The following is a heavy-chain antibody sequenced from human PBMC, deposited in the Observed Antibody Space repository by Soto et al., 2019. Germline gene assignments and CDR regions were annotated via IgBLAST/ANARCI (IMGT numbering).Heavy chain of an antibody. Sequence: PGGSLRLCCAASGFTFSSYSMNWVRQAPGKGLEWVSSISSSSSYIYYADSVKGRFTISRDNAKNSLYLQMNSLRAEDTAVYYCARWAQLAMLGGYDDYYYYYMDVWGKGTTVTVSS. CDR3: ARWAQLAMLGGYDDYYYYYMDV. CDR1: GFTFSSYS. J-gene: IGHJ6*03. V-gene: IGHV3-21*01. CDR2: ISSSSSYI. D-gene: IGHD5-12*01.